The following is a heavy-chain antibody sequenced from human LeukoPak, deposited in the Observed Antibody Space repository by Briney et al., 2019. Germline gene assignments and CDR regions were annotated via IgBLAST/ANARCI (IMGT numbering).Heavy chain of an antibody. CDR3: ARGVEMATRTVDY. D-gene: IGHD5-24*01. J-gene: IGHJ4*02. Sequence: SVKVSCKASGGTFSSYAISWVRQAPGQGLEWMGGIIPIFGTANYAQKFQGRVTITADESTSTAYMELSSLRSEDTAVYYCARGVEMATRTVDYWGQGTLVTVSS. V-gene: IGHV1-69*13. CDR2: IIPIFGTA. CDR1: GGTFSSYA.